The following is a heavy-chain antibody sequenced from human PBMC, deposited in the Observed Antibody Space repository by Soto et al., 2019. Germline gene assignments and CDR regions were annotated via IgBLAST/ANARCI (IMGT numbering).Heavy chain of an antibody. V-gene: IGHV3-23*01. CDR2: ISGSGGST. CDR3: AKFADSYGLRWFDP. J-gene: IGHJ5*02. Sequence: GGSQRLSCAASGFTFSGYAMSWVRQAPGKGLEWVSAISGSGGSTYYADSVKGRFTISRDNSKNTLYLQMNSLRAEDTAVYYCAKFADSYGLRWFDPWGQGTLVTVSS. D-gene: IGHD5-18*01. CDR1: GFTFSGYA.